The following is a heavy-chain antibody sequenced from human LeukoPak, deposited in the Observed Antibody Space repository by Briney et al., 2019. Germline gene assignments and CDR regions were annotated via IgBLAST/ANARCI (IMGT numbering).Heavy chain of an antibody. D-gene: IGHD4-23*01. CDR2: IHYSGST. J-gene: IGHJ6*02. Sequence: SETLSLTCTVSGGSISSYYWSLIRQPPGKGLEWIGYIHYSGSTNYNPSLKSRVTISVDTSKNQFSLKLTSVTAADAAVYYCARELGATVVNYGMDVWGQGTTVTVSS. CDR1: GGSISSYY. CDR3: ARELGATVVNYGMDV. V-gene: IGHV4-59*01.